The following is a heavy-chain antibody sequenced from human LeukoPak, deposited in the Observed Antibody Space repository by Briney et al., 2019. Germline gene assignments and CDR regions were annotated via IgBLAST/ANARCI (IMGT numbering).Heavy chain of an antibody. D-gene: IGHD5-12*01. V-gene: IGHV4-59*01. CDR2: IYYSGST. CDR1: GASISIYY. CDR3: ARGGVATICDY. J-gene: IGHJ4*02. Sequence: PSETLSLTCTVSGASISIYYWSWIRQPPGKGLEWIGYIYYSGSTNYNPSLKSRVTISVDTSKNQFSLKLSSVTAADTAVYYCARGGVATICDYWGQGTLVTVSS.